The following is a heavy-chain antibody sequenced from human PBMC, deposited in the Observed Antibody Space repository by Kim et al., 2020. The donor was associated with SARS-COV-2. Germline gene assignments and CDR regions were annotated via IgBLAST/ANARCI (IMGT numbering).Heavy chain of an antibody. CDR2: IYYSGNS. CDR3: AKTTYYYDNSGYSTFES. D-gene: IGHD3-22*01. CDR1: GGSISSNGYF. Sequence: SETLSLTCTVSGGSISSNGYFWGWIRQPPGKGLEWIGYIYYSGNSYYNPSLKSRVTISVDTSKNQFSLKLSSVTAADTAVYYCAKTTYYYDNSGYSTFESWGQGTMVTVSS. J-gene: IGHJ3*02. V-gene: IGHV4-39*01.